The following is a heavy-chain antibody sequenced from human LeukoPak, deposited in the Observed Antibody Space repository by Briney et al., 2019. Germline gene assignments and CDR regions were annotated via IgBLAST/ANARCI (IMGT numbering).Heavy chain of an antibody. D-gene: IGHD6-19*01. J-gene: IGHJ5*02. CDR3: ATSAAVGGVKWFDP. Sequence: SETLSLTCNVYGGSISSYYWSWIRQTAGKRLELIVRIYTDGDTDYNPSLKSRVTISVDKSMNQLFLNLNSVTAADTAVYYCATSAAVGGVKWFDPWGQGTLVTVSS. V-gene: IGHV4-4*07. CDR1: GGSISSYY. CDR2: IYTDGDT.